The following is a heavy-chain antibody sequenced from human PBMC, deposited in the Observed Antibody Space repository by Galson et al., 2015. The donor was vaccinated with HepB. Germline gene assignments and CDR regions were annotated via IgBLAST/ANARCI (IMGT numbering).Heavy chain of an antibody. CDR3: AKGHETKLHPGFFDS. CDR1: GFDFSNYD. V-gene: IGHV3-30*18. CDR2: LSYDGRSK. D-gene: IGHD5-24*01. J-gene: IGHJ4*02. Sequence: SLRLSCAGSGFDFSNYDMHWVRQAPGKGLEWVAVLSYDGRSKYFAASVKGRFTVSRDNSKNTLYVQMNSLRGDDTAVYYCAKGHETKLHPGFFDSWGPGTLVIVSS.